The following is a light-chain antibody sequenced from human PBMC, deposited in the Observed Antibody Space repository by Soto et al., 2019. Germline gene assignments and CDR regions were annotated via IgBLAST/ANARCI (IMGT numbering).Light chain of an antibody. V-gene: IGKV1-39*01. J-gene: IGKJ5*01. CDR1: QNVINY. Sequence: DSQMTQSPSSLSASVGDRVTITCRASQNVINYLNWYQQKPGKAPKLLIYAASSLQSGVPSRFSGSGSGTDFTLTISSLQPEDFATYYCQQSYTLTFGQGTRLEI. CDR3: QQSYTLT. CDR2: AAS.